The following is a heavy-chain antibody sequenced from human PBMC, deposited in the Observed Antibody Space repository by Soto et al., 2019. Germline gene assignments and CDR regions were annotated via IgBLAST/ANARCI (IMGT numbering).Heavy chain of an antibody. V-gene: IGHV4-39*01. CDR2: IYYRGST. D-gene: IGHD5-18*01. CDR1: GCSLSSLRYY. Sequence: SETLSLLCTVSGCSLSSLRYYLAWIPQPPGKAPEWIGGIYYRGSTYYHPSRQSRVAIAVDTSKNRFSPKLSSVTAADTAVYYCARRRYSYGYFDYWGQGTLVTVSS. CDR3: ARRRYSYGYFDY. J-gene: IGHJ4*02.